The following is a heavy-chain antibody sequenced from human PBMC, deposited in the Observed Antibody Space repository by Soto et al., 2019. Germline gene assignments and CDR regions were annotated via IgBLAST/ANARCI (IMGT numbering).Heavy chain of an antibody. D-gene: IGHD4-17*01. J-gene: IGHJ2*01. CDR1: GFTFSSYG. CDR2: ISYDGSNK. Sequence: QVQLVESGGGVVQPGRSLRLSCAASGFTFSSYGMHWVRQAPGKGLEWVAVISYDGSNKYYADSVKGRFTISRDNSKNTLYLQLNSRRAEDTAVYYCAKPTVKEGYFDLWGRGTLVTVSS. V-gene: IGHV3-30*18. CDR3: AKPTVKEGYFDL.